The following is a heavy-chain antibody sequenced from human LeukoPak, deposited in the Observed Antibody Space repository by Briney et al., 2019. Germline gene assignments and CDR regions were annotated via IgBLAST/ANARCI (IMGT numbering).Heavy chain of an antibody. CDR2: TYYRSMWYN. Sequence: SQTLSLTCAISGDSVSSNSAAWNWIRQSPSRGLEWLGRTYYRSMWYNDYAVSVKSRITINPDTSKNQFSLQLNSVTPEDTAVYYCARGSHGSYDDSSGYYDPHYGMDVWGQGTTVTVSS. CDR3: ARGSHGSYDDSSGYYDPHYGMDV. D-gene: IGHD3-22*01. CDR1: GDSVSSNSAA. J-gene: IGHJ6*02. V-gene: IGHV6-1*01.